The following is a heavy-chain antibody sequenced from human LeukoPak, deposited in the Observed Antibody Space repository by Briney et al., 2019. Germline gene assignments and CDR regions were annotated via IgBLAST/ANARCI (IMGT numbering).Heavy chain of an antibody. CDR2: IYSGGST. CDR1: GFTVSSNY. D-gene: IGHD3-3*01. Sequence: GGSLRLSCAASGFTVSSNYMSWVRQAPGKGLEWVSVIYSGGSTYYADSVKGRFTISRDNSKNTLYLQMSSLRAEDTAVYYCAREGYDFWSGYRLGGSFDYWGQGTLVTVSS. CDR3: AREGYDFWSGYRLGGSFDY. J-gene: IGHJ4*02. V-gene: IGHV3-53*01.